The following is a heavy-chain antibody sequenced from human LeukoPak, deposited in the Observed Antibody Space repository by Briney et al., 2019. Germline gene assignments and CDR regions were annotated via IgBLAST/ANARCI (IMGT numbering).Heavy chain of an antibody. CDR1: GFTFSNYD. V-gene: IGHV3-13*01. J-gene: IGHJ3*02. CDR3: ERVGPRDDAFDI. Sequence: GGSLRLSCAASGFTFSNYDMHWVRHGAGKGLEWVSAIGTAGDTYYPGSVKGRFTISRENAKNSLYIQMTSLRAGDTAVYYCERVGPRDDAFDIWGQGTMVTVSS. D-gene: IGHD3-16*01. CDR2: IGTAGDT.